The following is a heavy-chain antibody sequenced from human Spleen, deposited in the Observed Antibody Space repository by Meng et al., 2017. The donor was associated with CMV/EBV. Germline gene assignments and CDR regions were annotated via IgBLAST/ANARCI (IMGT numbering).Heavy chain of an antibody. CDR3: ATFDSSGQPSDY. Sequence: SVKVSCKASGEPFGSYTISWVRQAPGQGLEWMGRFIPVVDIATYARKFQDRVTITADKSTSTAYMELNRLRSEDTAVYYCATFDSSGQPSDYWGQGTLVTVSS. V-gene: IGHV1-69*02. D-gene: IGHD3-22*01. J-gene: IGHJ4*02. CDR2: FIPVVDIA. CDR1: GEPFGSYT.